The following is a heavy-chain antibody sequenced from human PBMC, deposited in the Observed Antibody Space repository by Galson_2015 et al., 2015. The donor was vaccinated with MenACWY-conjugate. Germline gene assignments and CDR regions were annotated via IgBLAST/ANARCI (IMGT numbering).Heavy chain of an antibody. CDR2: IYSDGTT. CDR1: GFTVDYHY. J-gene: IGHJ6*02. D-gene: IGHD3-10*01. CDR3: ARDSRSTTVWGVTKRETIYYYYGMDV. V-gene: IGHV3-53*01. Sequence: LRLSCAVSGFTVDYHYMAWVRQAPGTGLECVSVIYSDGTTYYADSVKDRFTISRDNSKNTVFLQMNSLTVEDTAVYYCARDSRSTTVWGVTKRETIYYYYGMDVWGQGTTVTVSS.